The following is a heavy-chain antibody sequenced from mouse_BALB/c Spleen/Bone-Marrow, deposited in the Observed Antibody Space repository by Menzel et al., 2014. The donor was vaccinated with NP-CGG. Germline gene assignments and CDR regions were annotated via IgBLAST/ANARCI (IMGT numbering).Heavy chain of an antibody. V-gene: IGHV1S81*02. CDR2: INASNGDT. CDR1: GYTFNSYY. Sequence: QVHLQQPGAELVEPGASVKLSCKASGYTFNSYYMYWVKERPGQGLEWIGEINASNGDTNFNEKFKSKATMTVDKSSSTAYMQLSSLTSEDSAVYYCTREGAYWGQGTQVTVSA. J-gene: IGHJ3*01. CDR3: TREGAY.